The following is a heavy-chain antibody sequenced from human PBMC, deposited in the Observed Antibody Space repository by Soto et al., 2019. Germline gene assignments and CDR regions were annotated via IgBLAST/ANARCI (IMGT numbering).Heavy chain of an antibody. V-gene: IGHV3-30-3*01. D-gene: IGHD3-22*01. CDR3: GKDYYDSSALVDY. CDR2: ISYDGNNK. CDR1: GFSFSSNA. Sequence: QVQLVDSGGGVVQPGRSLRLSCAASGFSFSSNAMHWVRQALGKGLEWVAIISYDGNNKYYADSVKGRFTISRDNSKNTLYLQMNSLRAEDTAVYHCGKDYYDSSALVDYWGQGTLVTVSS. J-gene: IGHJ4*02.